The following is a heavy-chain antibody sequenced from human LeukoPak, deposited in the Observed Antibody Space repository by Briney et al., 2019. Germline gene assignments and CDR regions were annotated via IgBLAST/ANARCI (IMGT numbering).Heavy chain of an antibody. Sequence: GGSLRLSCAASGFTFSSYAMSWVRQAPGKGLDWVAYISGSGDSTYYADSVRGRFTISRDNSKNTLYLQMDSLRAEDTALYYCVKRESRSWSHFDFWGQGTLVTVSS. J-gene: IGHJ4*02. CDR3: VKRESRSWSHFDF. V-gene: IGHV3-23*01. CDR1: GFTFSSYA. CDR2: ISGSGDST. D-gene: IGHD6-13*01.